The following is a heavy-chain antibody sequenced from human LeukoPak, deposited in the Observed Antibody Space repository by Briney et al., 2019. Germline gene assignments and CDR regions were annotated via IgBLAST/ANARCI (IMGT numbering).Heavy chain of an antibody. CDR3: AKEALGTAFDY. Sequence: GGSLRLSCAASGFTFDDYAMHWVRQAPGKGLEWVSGISWNSGSIGYADSVKGRFTISRDNAKNSLYLQMISLRAEDTALYYCAKEALGTAFDYWGQGTLVTVSS. V-gene: IGHV3-9*01. J-gene: IGHJ4*02. CDR2: ISWNSGSI. D-gene: IGHD7-27*01. CDR1: GFTFDDYA.